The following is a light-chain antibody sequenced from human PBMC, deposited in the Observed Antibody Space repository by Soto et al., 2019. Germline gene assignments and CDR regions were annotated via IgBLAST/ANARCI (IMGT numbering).Light chain of an antibody. J-gene: IGKJ1*01. Sequence: EVVMTQSPATLSVSPGERATLSCRASQSVSSNLGWYQQKPGQAPRLLIYGASNRATGIPARFSGSGSGTEFTLTISSLQSADFAVYYCQQYNNWPWTFGQGTKVEIK. CDR2: GAS. CDR3: QQYNNWPWT. CDR1: QSVSSN. V-gene: IGKV3-15*01.